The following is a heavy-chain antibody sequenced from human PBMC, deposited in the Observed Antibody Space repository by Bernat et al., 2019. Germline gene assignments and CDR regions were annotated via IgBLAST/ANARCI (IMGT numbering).Heavy chain of an antibody. D-gene: IGHD3-22*01. CDR1: GYTFTSYA. CDR3: ARDSIYYYDSSGYPYYYYYYGMDV. J-gene: IGHJ6*02. Sequence: QVQLVQSGAEVKKPGASVKVSCKASGYTFTSYAMHWVRQAPGQRLEWMGWINAGNGNTKYSQKFQGRVTITRDTSASTAYMELSSLRSEDTAVYYCARDSIYYYDSSGYPYYYYYYGMDVWGRGTTVTVSS. CDR2: INAGNGNT. V-gene: IGHV1-3*01.